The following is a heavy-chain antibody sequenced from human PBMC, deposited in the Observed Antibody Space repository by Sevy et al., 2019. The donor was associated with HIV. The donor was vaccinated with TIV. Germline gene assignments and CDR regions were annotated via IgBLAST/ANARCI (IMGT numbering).Heavy chain of an antibody. CDR2: IYRSGST. V-gene: IGHV4-38-2*02. CDR3: ARVLATHIAAGGDY. D-gene: IGHD6-13*01. CDR1: GYSISSGYY. Sequence: SETLSLTCTVSGYSISSGYYWGWIRQPPGKGLEWIGSIYRSGSTYYNPSLKSRVTISVDTSKNQFSLKLSSVTAADTAVYYCARVLATHIAAGGDYWGQGTLVTVSS. J-gene: IGHJ4*02.